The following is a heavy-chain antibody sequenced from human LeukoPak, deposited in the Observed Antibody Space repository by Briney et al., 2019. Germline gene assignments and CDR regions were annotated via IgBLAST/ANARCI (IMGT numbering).Heavy chain of an antibody. D-gene: IGHD6-19*01. J-gene: IGHJ5*02. CDR2: IYHTGST. CDR1: GYSISSDKY. Sequence: PSETLSLTCEVSGYSISSDKYWGWIRQPPGKGLEWIGSIYHTGSTYYNPSLKSRVSISVDTSKNQVSLKFTSVTAADTAVSSCARSHSGWQGHNNWFDPWGQGTLVTVSS. V-gene: IGHV4-38-2*01. CDR3: ARSHSGWQGHNNWFDP.